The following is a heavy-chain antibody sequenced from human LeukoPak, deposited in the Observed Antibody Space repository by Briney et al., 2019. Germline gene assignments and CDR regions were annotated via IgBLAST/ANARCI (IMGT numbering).Heavy chain of an antibody. V-gene: IGHV3-30*01. D-gene: IGHD3-10*01. CDR2: ISYHGDIT. J-gene: IGHJ4*02. CDR3: ARDSTYYYDWGSSGPHYFDY. CDR1: GFTFSSYA. Sequence: GRSLRLSCAASGFTFSSYAMHWVRQAPGKGLEWVAVISYHGDITYYADSVKGRFTMSRDSSKTTLFLQLNSLRAEDTAVYYCARDSTYYYDWGSSGPHYFDYWGQGTLVTVSS.